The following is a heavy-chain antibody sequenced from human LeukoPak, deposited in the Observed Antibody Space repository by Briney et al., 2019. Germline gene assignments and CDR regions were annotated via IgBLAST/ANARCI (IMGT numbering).Heavy chain of an antibody. CDR3: ARDGGGNYFDY. D-gene: IGHD3-16*01. V-gene: IGHV3-11*01. J-gene: IGHJ4*02. CDR1: GFSFSDYY. Sequence: VGSLRLYCAASGFSFSDYYMSWIRQAAGKGLEWVSHISNSGSIIYYADSVKGRFTISRDKAKNSLYLQMNNLRAEDTAVYYCARDGGGNYFDYWGQGTLVTVSS. CDR2: ISNSGSII.